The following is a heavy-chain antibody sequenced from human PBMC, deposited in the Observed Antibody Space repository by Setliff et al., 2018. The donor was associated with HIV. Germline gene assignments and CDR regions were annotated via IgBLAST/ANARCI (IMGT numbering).Heavy chain of an antibody. J-gene: IGHJ4*02. CDR3: ARGEFYCGTDCYWSSFDY. CDR2: IYESGST. D-gene: IGHD2-21*02. CDR1: GGSFTDIGGSFTDYY. V-gene: IGHV4-39*02. Sequence: SETLSLTCAVFGGSFTDIGGSFTDYYWIWVRQPPGKGLEWIGSIYESGSTYYNPSLKSRVSISVDTSKNQFSLRLSSVTAADTAVYYCARGEFYCGTDCYWSSFDYWGQGILVTVSS.